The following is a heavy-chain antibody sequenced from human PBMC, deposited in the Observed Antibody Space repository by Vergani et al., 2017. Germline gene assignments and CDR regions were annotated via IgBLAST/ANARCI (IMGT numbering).Heavy chain of an antibody. Sequence: QVQLVQSGAEVKKPGSSVKVSCKASGGTFSSFAISWVRQAPEQGLEWMGGIIPIFGTANYEQKFQGRVTITADESTSTAYMELSSLRAEDTAVYYCARGNLSSSLYVRYYYYMDVWGKGTTVTVSS. CDR3: ARGNLSSSLYVRYYYYMDV. J-gene: IGHJ6*03. CDR2: IIPIFGTA. CDR1: GGTFSSFA. V-gene: IGHV1-69*01. D-gene: IGHD6-13*01.